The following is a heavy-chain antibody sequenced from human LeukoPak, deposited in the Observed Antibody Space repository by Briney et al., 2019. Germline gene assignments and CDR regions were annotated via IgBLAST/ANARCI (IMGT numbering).Heavy chain of an antibody. Sequence: ASVKVSCKASGYTFTGYYMHWVRQAPGQGLEWMGWINPNSGGTNYAQKFQGWVTMTRDMSISTAYMELSRLRSDDTAVYYCAAGIAAAGAYYYYGMDVWGQGTTVTVSS. J-gene: IGHJ6*02. CDR2: INPNSGGT. CDR3: AAGIAAAGAYYYYGMDV. CDR1: GYTFTGYY. V-gene: IGHV1-2*04. D-gene: IGHD6-13*01.